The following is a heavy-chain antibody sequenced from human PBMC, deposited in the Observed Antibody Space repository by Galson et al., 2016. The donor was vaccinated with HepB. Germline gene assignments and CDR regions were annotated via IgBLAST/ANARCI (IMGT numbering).Heavy chain of an antibody. D-gene: IGHD2-2*01. V-gene: IGHV3-73*01. CDR2: IRTKPNTYAT. J-gene: IGHJ2*01. CDR1: GFIFSDSA. CDR3: IAVISTGYFDL. Sequence: SLRLSCAASGFIFSDSAMHWVRQASGKGLEWVGRIRTKPNTYATVYAASVKGRFIISRDDLKNTTYLQMNSLKTEDTAVYYCIAVISTGYFDLWGRGTLVT.